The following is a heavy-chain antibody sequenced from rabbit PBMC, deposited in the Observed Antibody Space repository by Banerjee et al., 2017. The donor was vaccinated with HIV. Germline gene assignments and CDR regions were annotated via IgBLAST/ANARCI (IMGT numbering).Heavy chain of an antibody. CDR2: IYNGDDNT. V-gene: IGHV1S40*01. J-gene: IGHJ4*01. Sequence: QSLEESGGGLVKPGGTLTLTCKASGIDFISYYYMCWVRQAPGKGLEWIACIYNGDDNTYYANWAKGRFTISKTSSTTVTLQMTSLTVADTATYFCARRVSYIGYGYAALNLWGPGTLVTVS. D-gene: IGHD6-1*01. CDR3: ARRVSYIGYGYAALNL. CDR1: GIDFISYYY.